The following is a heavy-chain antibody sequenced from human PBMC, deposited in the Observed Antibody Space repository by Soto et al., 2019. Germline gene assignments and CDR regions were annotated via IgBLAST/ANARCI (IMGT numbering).Heavy chain of an antibody. CDR1: GYTFTSYG. CDR3: ARDGRDYGSGRPRGY. J-gene: IGHJ4*02. D-gene: IGHD3-10*01. CDR2: ISAYNGNT. Sequence: QVPLVQSGAEVKKPGASVKVSCKASGYTFTSYGISWVRQAPGQGLEWMGWISAYNGNTNNAQKLQGRVTMTTDTSTSTAYMELRSLGSDDTAVYYCARDGRDYGSGRPRGYWGQGTLVTVSS. V-gene: IGHV1-18*01.